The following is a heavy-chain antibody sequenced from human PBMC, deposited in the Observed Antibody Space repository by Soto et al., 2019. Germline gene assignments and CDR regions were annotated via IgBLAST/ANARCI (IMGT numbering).Heavy chain of an antibody. J-gene: IGHJ6*02. D-gene: IGHD2-15*01. Sequence: QVQLVESGGGGVQPGRSLRLSCAASGFTFSSYAMHWVRQAPGKGLEWVAVISYDGSNKYYADSVKGRFTISRDNSKNTLYLQMNSLRAEDTAVYYCARVWRIFGVFYGMDVWGQGTTVTVSS. V-gene: IGHV3-30-3*01. CDR1: GFTFSSYA. CDR3: ARVWRIFGVFYGMDV. CDR2: ISYDGSNK.